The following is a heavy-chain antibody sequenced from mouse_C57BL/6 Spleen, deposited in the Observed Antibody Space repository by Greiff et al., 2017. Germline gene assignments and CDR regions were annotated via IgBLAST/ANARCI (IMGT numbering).Heavy chain of an antibody. Sequence: QVQLKQPGAELVMPGASVKLSCKASGYTFTSYWMHWVKQRPGQGLEWIGEIDPSDSYTNYNQKFKGKSTLTVDKSSSTAYMQLSSLTSEDSAVYYCARSPTTVVATGYFDVWGTGTTVTVSS. CDR2: IDPSDSYT. CDR3: ARSPTTVVATGYFDV. D-gene: IGHD1-1*01. V-gene: IGHV1-69*01. CDR1: GYTFTSYW. J-gene: IGHJ1*03.